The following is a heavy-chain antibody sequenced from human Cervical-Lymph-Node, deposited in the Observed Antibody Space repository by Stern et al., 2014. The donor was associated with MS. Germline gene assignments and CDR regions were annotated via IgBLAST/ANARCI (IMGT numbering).Heavy chain of an antibody. V-gene: IGHV1-69*01. CDR1: GVTINTYA. D-gene: IGHD4-23*01. CDR3: ARERGNTYGFDY. Sequence: QVQLVQSGAEVRKPGSSVKVSCRASGVTINTYAVSWVRQAPGQGLEWMGAIVPVFDESKNAQRFQERVTITADESTSTVYMELSGLTSEDTAVYYCARERGNTYGFDYWGQGTLVTVS. CDR2: IVPVFDES. J-gene: IGHJ4*02.